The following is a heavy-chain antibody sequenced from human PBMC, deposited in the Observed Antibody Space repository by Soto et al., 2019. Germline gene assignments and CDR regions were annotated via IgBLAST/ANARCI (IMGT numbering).Heavy chain of an antibody. V-gene: IGHV1-2*02. J-gene: IGHJ4*02. CDR3: AREMGATINYFDY. CDR2: INPNSGDT. CDR1: GYTFTGYY. D-gene: IGHD1-26*01. Sequence: ASVKVSCKASGYTFTGYYMHWVRQAPGQGLEWMGWINPNSGDTNYAQKFQGRVTMTRDTSISTAYMELSRLRSDDTAVYYCAREMGATINYFDYWGQGTLVTVSS.